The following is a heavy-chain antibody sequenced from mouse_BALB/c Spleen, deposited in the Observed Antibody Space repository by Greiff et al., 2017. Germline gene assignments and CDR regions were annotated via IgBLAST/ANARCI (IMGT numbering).Heavy chain of an antibody. D-gene: IGHD1-1*01. CDR1: GFDFSRYW. J-gene: IGHJ3*01. V-gene: IGHV4-1*02. CDR3: ARPRDYGSPWFAY. Sequence: DVQLVESGGGLVQPGGSLKLSCAASGFDFSRYWMSWVRQAPGKGLEWIGEINPDSSTINYTPSLKDKFIISRDNAKNTLYLQMSKVRSEDTALYYCARPRDYGSPWFAYWGQGTLVTVSA. CDR2: INPDSSTI.